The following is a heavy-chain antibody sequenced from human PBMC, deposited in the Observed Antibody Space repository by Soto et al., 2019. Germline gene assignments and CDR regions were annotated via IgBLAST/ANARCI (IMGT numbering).Heavy chain of an antibody. J-gene: IGHJ3*02. V-gene: IGHV4-61*01. Sequence: SGTLSLTGPVSGCSVSSGSYYWSWIRQPPGKGLEWIVYIYYSGSTNYNPSLKSRVTISVDTSKNQFSLKLSSVTAADTAVYYCAIWTSGYSSSFFGAFDIWGQGTMVTVSS. D-gene: IGHD6-13*01. CDR2: IYYSGST. CDR3: AIWTSGYSSSFFGAFDI. CDR1: GCSVSSGSYY.